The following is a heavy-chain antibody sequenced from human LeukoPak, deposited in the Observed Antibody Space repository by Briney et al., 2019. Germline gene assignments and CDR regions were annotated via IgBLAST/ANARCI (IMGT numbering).Heavy chain of an antibody. CDR2: IWYDGSNE. J-gene: IGHJ4*02. V-gene: IGHV3-33*01. Sequence: GGSLRLSCSASGFTFSTFGMNWVRQAPGKGLEWVAVIWYDGSNEDYADSVKGRFTISRDNSKNTLYLQMNSLRAEDTAVYYCAREMAVWGQGALVTVSS. CDR1: GFTFSTFG. CDR3: AREMAV. D-gene: IGHD2-8*01.